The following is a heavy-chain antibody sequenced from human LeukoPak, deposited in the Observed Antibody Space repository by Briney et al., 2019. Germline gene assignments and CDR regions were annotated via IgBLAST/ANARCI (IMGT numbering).Heavy chain of an antibody. CDR1: GFTFSSYS. CDR3: ASTRKGPPYYYYGMDV. CDR2: ISSSSSYI. J-gene: IGHJ6*02. V-gene: IGHV3-21*01. Sequence: GGSLRLSCAASGFTFSSYSMNWVRQAPGKGLEWVSSISSSSSYIYYADSVKGRFTISRDNAKNSLYLQMNSLRAEDTAVYYCASTRKGPPYYYYGMDVWGQGTTVTVSS.